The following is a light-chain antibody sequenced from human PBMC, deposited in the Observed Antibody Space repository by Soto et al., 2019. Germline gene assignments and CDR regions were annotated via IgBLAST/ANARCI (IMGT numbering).Light chain of an antibody. CDR2: AAS. J-gene: IGKJ5*01. CDR1: QSISSY. Sequence: DIQMTQSPSSLPESSGAXGTITCRASQSISSYLNWYQQKPGKAPKLLIYAASSLQSGVPSRFSGSGSGTDFTLTISSLQLEDFATFYCQQSYSSPRITFGQGTRLEIK. V-gene: IGKV1-39*01. CDR3: QQSYSSPRIT.